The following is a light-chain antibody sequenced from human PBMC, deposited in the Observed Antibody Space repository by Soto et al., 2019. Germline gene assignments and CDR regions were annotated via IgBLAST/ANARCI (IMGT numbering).Light chain of an antibody. CDR2: DAS. V-gene: IGKV3-15*01. Sequence: EIVMTQSPATLSVSPGERATLSCRASQSVNSNLAWYRQKPGHAPRLLISDASTMATGVPARFSGSGSGTEFTLNLSSLQSEDSGIYYCQQYNFWPPLTFGGGPKVQIK. CDR1: QSVNSN. CDR3: QQYNFWPPLT. J-gene: IGKJ4*01.